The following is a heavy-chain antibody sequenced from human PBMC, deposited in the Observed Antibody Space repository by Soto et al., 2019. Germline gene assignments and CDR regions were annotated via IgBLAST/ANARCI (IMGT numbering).Heavy chain of an antibody. D-gene: IGHD3-3*01. V-gene: IGHV3-23*01. CDR1: AINFRSYA. CDR2: VGGSGSDT. J-gene: IGHJ4*02. CDR3: AKRQSFDFWSGYLPFFDY. Sequence: VQVLESGGGLVQPGGSLKLSCSASAINFRSYAMSWVRQAPGKGLEWVSAVGGSGSDTYYADFVKGRFTVSRDDSKNTLYLHMSSLRVEDTAIYFCAKRQSFDFWSGYLPFFDYWGQGTPVTVSS.